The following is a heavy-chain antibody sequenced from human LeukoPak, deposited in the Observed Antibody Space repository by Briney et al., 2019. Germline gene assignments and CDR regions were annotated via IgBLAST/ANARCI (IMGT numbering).Heavy chain of an antibody. J-gene: IGHJ4*02. CDR2: ISGSGGDT. CDR3: AKVFRSGDLFVTDD. D-gene: IGHD4-17*01. Sequence: GGSLRLSCAASGFTFSSYVVSWVRQAPGKGLEWVSGISGSGGDTYYVDSVKGRFTISRDNSKNTLYLQINSLRAEDTAVYHCAKVFRSGDLFVTDDRGQGTLVTVSS. CDR1: GFTFSSYV. V-gene: IGHV3-23*01.